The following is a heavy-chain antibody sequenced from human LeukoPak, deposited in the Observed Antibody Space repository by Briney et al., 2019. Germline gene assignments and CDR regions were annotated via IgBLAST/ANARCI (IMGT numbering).Heavy chain of an antibody. CDR2: IKEDGSEK. CDR1: GFTFRGYG. CDR3: ARDHNYGSDY. J-gene: IGHJ4*02. Sequence: GGSLRLSCAASGFTFRGYGWSWFGRPPGKGRKGVANIKEDGSEKYYVDSVKGRFTISRDSAKNSLYLQMNSLRVEDTAVYYCARDHNYGSDYWGQGTLVTVSS. V-gene: IGHV3-7*03. D-gene: IGHD5-18*01.